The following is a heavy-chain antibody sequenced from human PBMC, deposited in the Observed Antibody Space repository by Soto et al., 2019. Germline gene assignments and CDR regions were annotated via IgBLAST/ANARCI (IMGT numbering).Heavy chain of an antibody. J-gene: IGHJ5*02. CDR3: ACPRSNWNPPDL. D-gene: IGHD1-20*01. CDR2: INHSGGST. Sequence: QVQLVQSGAVVKKPGASVKVYCKASGYTFTSYYMHWVRQAPGQGLEWMGIINHSGGSTSYAQKFQGRVTMTSATSTSTVYMELSSLRSEDTAVYYCACPRSNWNPPDLCGQGTLITVAS. V-gene: IGHV1-46*03. CDR1: GYTFTSYY.